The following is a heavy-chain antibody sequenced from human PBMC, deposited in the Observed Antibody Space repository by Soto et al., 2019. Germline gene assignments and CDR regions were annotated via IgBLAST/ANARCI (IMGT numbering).Heavy chain of an antibody. J-gene: IGHJ6*03. Sequence: ASVKVSCKASGYTFTSYGISWVRQAPGQGLEWMGWISAYNGNTNYAQKLQGRVTMTTDTSTSTADMELRSLRSDDTAVYYCARRGVVVPAAMSVREADYMDVWGKGTTVTVSS. CDR1: GYTFTSYG. V-gene: IGHV1-18*01. CDR3: ARRGVVVPAAMSVREADYMDV. D-gene: IGHD2-2*01. CDR2: ISAYNGNT.